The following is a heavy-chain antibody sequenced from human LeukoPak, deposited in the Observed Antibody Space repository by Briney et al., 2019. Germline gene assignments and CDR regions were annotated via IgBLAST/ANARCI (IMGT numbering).Heavy chain of an antibody. CDR1: GGSISSGSYY. CDR2: IYTSGST. Sequence: SQTLSLTCTVSGGSISSGSYYWSWIRQPAGKGLEWIGRIYTSGSTNYNPSLKSRVTISVDTSKNQFSLKLSSVTAADTAVYYCATQLLYDAFDIWGQGTMVTVSS. J-gene: IGHJ3*02. V-gene: IGHV4-61*02. D-gene: IGHD2-2*01. CDR3: ATQLLYDAFDI.